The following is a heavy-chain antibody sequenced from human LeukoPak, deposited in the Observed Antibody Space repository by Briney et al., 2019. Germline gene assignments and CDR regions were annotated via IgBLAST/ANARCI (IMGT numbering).Heavy chain of an antibody. D-gene: IGHD3-9*01. Sequence: GGSLRLSCAASGFTYSTYGMHWVRQAPGKGLEWVAIIWYDGRNKYYVDSVKGRFTISRDNSKNTLYLQMNSLRAEDTAVYYCARERRYYDILSGYSNYHYYGMDVWGQGTTVTVSS. CDR3: ARERRYYDILSGYSNYHYYGMDV. CDR2: IWYDGRNK. CDR1: GFTYSTYG. J-gene: IGHJ6*02. V-gene: IGHV3-33*01.